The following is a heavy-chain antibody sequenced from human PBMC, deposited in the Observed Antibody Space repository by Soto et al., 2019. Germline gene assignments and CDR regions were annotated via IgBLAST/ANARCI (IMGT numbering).Heavy chain of an antibody. D-gene: IGHD3-3*01. J-gene: IGHJ4*02. CDR3: AKSVLRFSEWFGYFDY. CDR1: GFTFSSYG. CDR2: ISYDGSNK. Sequence: GGSLRLSCAASGFTFSSYGMHWVRQAPGKGLEWVAVISYDGSNKYYADSVKGRFTISRDNSKNTLYLQMNSLRAEDTAVYYCAKSVLRFSEWFGYFDYWGQGTLVTVSS. V-gene: IGHV3-30*18.